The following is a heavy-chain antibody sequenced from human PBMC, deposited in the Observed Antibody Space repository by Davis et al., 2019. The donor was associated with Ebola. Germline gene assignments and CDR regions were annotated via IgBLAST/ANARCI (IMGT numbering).Heavy chain of an antibody. J-gene: IGHJ6*02. CDR1: GGTFSSYA. Sequence: SSVKVSCKASGGTFSSYAISWVRQAPGQGLEWMGGIIPIFGTANYAQKFQGRVTITADESTSTAYMELSSLRSEDTAVYYCARDRGSSFGMDVWGQGTTVTVSS. CDR3: ARDRGSSFGMDV. CDR2: IIPIFGTA. V-gene: IGHV1-69*13. D-gene: IGHD2-15*01.